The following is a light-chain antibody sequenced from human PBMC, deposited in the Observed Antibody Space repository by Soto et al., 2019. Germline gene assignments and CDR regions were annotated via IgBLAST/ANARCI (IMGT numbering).Light chain of an antibody. CDR2: GAS. CDR1: QTINNN. Sequence: VMTQAPATLSVSPGERATLSCRASQTINNNVAWYQLKDGQVPRLVIYGASTRATDIPARFSGSGSGTEFTLTISSLQSEDSAVYYCQQYNNWPRFTFGPGTKVDIK. J-gene: IGKJ3*01. CDR3: QQYNNWPRFT. V-gene: IGKV3-15*01.